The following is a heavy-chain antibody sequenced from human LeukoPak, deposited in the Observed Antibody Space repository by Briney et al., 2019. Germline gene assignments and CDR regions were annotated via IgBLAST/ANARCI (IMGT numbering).Heavy chain of an antibody. J-gene: IGHJ4*02. D-gene: IGHD1-26*01. CDR2: INSEGTST. Sequence: GGSLRLSCAASGFTFSNYWMHWVRQAPGKGLVWVSRINSEGTSTSFADSVRGRFTISRDNANNVLYLQMNSLRAEDTAVYYCARDPTYYLRYGYFDSWGQGTLVTVSS. CDR1: GFTFSNYW. V-gene: IGHV3-74*01. CDR3: ARDPTYYLRYGYFDS.